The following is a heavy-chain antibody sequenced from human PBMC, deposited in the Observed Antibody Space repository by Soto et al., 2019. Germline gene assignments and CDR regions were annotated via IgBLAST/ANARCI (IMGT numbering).Heavy chain of an antibody. Sequence: PGGSLRLSCAASGFTFSDYFMTWIRQAPGKGLEWVSYISSSGTTIFYADSVQGRFTISRDNAKNTLYLQMNSLRAEDTAVYYCAKDRFRIAVAAPFAYRGQGTLVTVSS. D-gene: IGHD6-19*01. CDR1: GFTFSDYF. J-gene: IGHJ4*02. V-gene: IGHV3-11*04. CDR2: ISSSGTTI. CDR3: AKDRFRIAVAAPFAY.